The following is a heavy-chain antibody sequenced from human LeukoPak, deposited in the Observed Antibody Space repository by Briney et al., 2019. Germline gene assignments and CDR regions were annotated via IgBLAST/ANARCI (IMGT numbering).Heavy chain of an antibody. V-gene: IGHV3-30*04. Sequence: GRSLRLSCAASGFTFSSYAMHWVRQAPGKGLEWVAVISYDGSNKYYADSVKGRFTISRDNSKNTLYLQMNSLRAEDTAVYYCARGSGSYSQYWGQGTMVTVSS. CDR1: GFTFSSYA. D-gene: IGHD1-26*01. CDR2: ISYDGSNK. CDR3: ARGSGSYSQY. J-gene: IGHJ3*01.